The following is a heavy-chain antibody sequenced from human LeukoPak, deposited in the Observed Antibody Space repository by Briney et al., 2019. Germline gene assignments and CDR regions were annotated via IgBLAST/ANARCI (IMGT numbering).Heavy chain of an antibody. D-gene: IGHD3-3*01. Sequence: ASVNVSCKASGYTFTSYGISWVRQAPGQGLEWTGWISAYNGNTNYAQKLQGRVTMTTDTSTSTAYMELRSLRSDDMAVNYCARDKGDDFWSGLSYGMDVWGQGTTVTVSS. CDR1: GYTFTSYG. J-gene: IGHJ6*02. CDR3: ARDKGDDFWSGLSYGMDV. CDR2: ISAYNGNT. V-gene: IGHV1-18*03.